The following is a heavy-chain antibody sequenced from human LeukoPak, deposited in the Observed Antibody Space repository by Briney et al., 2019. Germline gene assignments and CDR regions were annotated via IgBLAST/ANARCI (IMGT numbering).Heavy chain of an antibody. J-gene: IGHJ4*02. CDR1: GGSISGYY. CDR2: INHSGST. Sequence: SETLSLACTVSGGSISGYYWSWIRQPPGKGLEWIGEINHSGSTNYNPSLKSRVTISVDTSKNQFSLKLSSVTAADTAVYYCARSERGYSYGYESRLIDYWGQGTLVTVSS. CDR3: ARSERGYSYGYESRLIDY. V-gene: IGHV4-34*01. D-gene: IGHD5-18*01.